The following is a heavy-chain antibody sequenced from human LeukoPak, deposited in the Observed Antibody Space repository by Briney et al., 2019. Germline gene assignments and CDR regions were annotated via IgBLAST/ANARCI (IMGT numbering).Heavy chain of an antibody. CDR2: IKQDGSEI. J-gene: IGHJ4*02. V-gene: IGHV3-7*01. CDR3: ARSPDGFDY. Sequence: GGSLRLSCAASGFIFSSYGMHWVRQAPGKGLEWVANIKQDGSEIFYVDSVKGRFTISRDNAKNSLYLQMNSLRVEDAAMYYCARSPDGFDYWGQGTLVTVSS. CDR1: GFIFSSYG.